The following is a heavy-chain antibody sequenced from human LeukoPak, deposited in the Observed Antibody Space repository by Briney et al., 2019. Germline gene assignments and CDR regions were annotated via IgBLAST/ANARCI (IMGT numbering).Heavy chain of an antibody. J-gene: IGHJ3*02. CDR3: AKGPYFDWNDAFDI. CDR1: GFTFSSYW. Sequence: GGSLRLSCVASGFTFSSYWMHWVRQAPGKGLVWVSRINSDGSRTYYADSVKGRFTISRDNSKNTLYLQMNSLRAEDTAVYYCAKGPYFDWNDAFDIWGQGTMVTVSS. CDR2: INSDGSRT. V-gene: IGHV3-74*01. D-gene: IGHD3-9*01.